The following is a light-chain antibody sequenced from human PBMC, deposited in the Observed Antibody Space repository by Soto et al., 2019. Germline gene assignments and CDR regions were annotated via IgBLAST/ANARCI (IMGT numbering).Light chain of an antibody. CDR3: HQYATPSYT. Sequence: EIVLTQSPGTLSLSPGERASLSCRASQSVSSNSLAWYQQKPGQPPRLLISGAFSRATGIPDRFSGSGSETDFTLTINRLEPEDFAVYYCHQYATPSYTFGQGTKLEI. V-gene: IGKV3-20*01. CDR2: GAF. J-gene: IGKJ2*01. CDR1: QSVSSNS.